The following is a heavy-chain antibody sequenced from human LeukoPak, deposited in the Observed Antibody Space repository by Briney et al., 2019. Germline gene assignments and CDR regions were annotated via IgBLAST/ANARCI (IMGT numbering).Heavy chain of an antibody. CDR3: ARDPRYSSSWYYVDY. CDR2: IWYDGSNK. D-gene: IGHD6-13*01. Sequence: PGGSLRLSCAASGFTFSSYGMHWVRQAPGKGLEWVAVIWYDGSNKYYADSVKGRFTISRDNSKSTLYLQMNSLRAEDTAVYYCARDPRYSSSWYYVDYWGQGTLVTVSS. V-gene: IGHV3-33*01. J-gene: IGHJ4*02. CDR1: GFTFSSYG.